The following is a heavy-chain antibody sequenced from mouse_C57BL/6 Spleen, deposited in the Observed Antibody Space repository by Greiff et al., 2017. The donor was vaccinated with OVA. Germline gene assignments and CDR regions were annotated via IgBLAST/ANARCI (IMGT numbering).Heavy chain of an antibody. V-gene: IGHV1-55*01. CDR3: ARSPYGNYDFDY. CDR2: IYPGSGST. J-gene: IGHJ2*01. Sequence: QVQLQQPGAELVKPGASVKMSCKASGYTFTSYWLTWVKQRPGQGLEWIGDIYPGSGSTNYNEQFKSKATLTVDTSSSTAYMQLSSLTSEDSAVYYCARSPYGNYDFDYWGKGTTLTVSS. D-gene: IGHD2-1*01. CDR1: GYTFTSYW.